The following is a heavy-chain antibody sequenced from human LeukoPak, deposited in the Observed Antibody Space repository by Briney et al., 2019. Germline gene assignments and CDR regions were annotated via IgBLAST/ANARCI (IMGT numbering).Heavy chain of an antibody. D-gene: IGHD6-13*01. CDR2: MNPKSANT. CDR3: ARGPPESSSSDY. V-gene: IGHV1-8*01. CDR1: GYTFTSYD. J-gene: IGHJ4*02. Sequence: GASVKVSCKASGYTFTSYDINWVRQAPGQGLEWMGWMNPKSANTGYAQKFQGRVTTTRNTSISTAYMEVTSLRSEDTAVYYCARGPPESSSSDYWGQGTLVTVSS.